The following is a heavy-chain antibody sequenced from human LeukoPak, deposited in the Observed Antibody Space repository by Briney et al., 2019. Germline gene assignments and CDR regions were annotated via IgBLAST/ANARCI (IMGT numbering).Heavy chain of an antibody. CDR1: GSSLTELS. CDR2: FDVIDAKT. D-gene: IGHD5-18*01. CDR3: AAGRPYSLLDY. V-gene: IGHV1-24*01. J-gene: IGHJ4*02. Sequence: GASVKVSCTVSGSSLTELSLYWVRQAPGKGFEWMGGFDVIDAKTFYAQKFQGRVTMTEDSSTDTAYMELSSLRSDDTAFYYCAAGRPYSLLDYWGQGTLLTVSS.